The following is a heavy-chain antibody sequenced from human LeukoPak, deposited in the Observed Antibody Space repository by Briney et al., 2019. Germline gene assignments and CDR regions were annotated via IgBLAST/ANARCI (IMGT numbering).Heavy chain of an antibody. CDR3: ARTPWSQLVPVGYYGMDV. CDR1: GFTFSSYS. J-gene: IGHJ6*02. D-gene: IGHD6-13*01. V-gene: IGHV3-21*01. Sequence: GGSLRLSCAASGFTFSSYSMNWVRQAPGKGLECVSSISSSSSYIYYADSVKGRFTISRDNAKNSLYLQMNSLRAEDTAVYYCARTPWSQLVPVGYYGMDVWGQGTTVTVSS. CDR2: ISSSSSYI.